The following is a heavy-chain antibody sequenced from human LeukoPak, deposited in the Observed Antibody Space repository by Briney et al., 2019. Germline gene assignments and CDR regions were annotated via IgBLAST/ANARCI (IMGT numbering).Heavy chain of an antibody. Sequence: GGSLRLSCAASGFTFSSYGMRWVRQAPGKGLEWVGFIRSKAYGGTTEYAASVKGRFTISRDDSKSIAYLQMNSLKTEDTAVYYCTSAASIAVAGTTEGAFDIWGQGTMVTVSS. V-gene: IGHV3-49*04. CDR2: IRSKAYGGTT. CDR1: GFTFSSYG. D-gene: IGHD6-19*01. CDR3: TSAASIAVAGTTEGAFDI. J-gene: IGHJ3*02.